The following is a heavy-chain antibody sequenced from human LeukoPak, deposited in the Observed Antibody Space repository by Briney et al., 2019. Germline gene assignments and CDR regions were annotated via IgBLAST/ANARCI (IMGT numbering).Heavy chain of an antibody. D-gene: IGHD3-10*01. CDR3: ASHGSGSYVDY. Sequence: PSETLSLTCSVSGGSISSYYWRWIRQPPGKGLEWIGSTYYSGSTYYNPSLKSRVTISVDTSKNQFSLKLSSVTAADTAVYYCASHGSGSYVDYWGQGTLVTVSS. CDR1: GGSISSYY. J-gene: IGHJ4*02. CDR2: TYYSGST. V-gene: IGHV4-39*07.